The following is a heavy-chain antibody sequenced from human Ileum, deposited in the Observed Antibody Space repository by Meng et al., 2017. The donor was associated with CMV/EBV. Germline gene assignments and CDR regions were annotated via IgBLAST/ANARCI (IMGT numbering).Heavy chain of an antibody. D-gene: IGHD3-9*01. V-gene: IGHV1-2*02. J-gene: IGHJ4*02. Sequence: WVRQAPGQGLEWMGWIYPQNGGTYFAQKFQGRVTMTSDTSITTAYMELSSLTSDDTAIYYCVKEDWYFDFWGQGTLVTVSS. CDR2: IYPQNGGT. CDR3: VKEDWYFDF.